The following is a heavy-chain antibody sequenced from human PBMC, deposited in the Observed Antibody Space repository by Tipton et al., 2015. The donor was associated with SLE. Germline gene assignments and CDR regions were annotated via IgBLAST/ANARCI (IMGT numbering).Heavy chain of an antibody. D-gene: IGHD1-26*01. CDR1: GYTFTSYG. CDR2: ISADTGNT. V-gene: IGHV1-18*01. CDR3: ACLRGSFPH. Sequence: QLVQSGAEVKKPGASVKVSCKASGYTFTSYGINWVRQAPGQGLEWMGWISADTGNTNFAQNLQGRVTMTTDTSTSTVYMELSSLRSEDTAVYYCACLRGSFPHWGQGTLVTVSS. J-gene: IGHJ4*02.